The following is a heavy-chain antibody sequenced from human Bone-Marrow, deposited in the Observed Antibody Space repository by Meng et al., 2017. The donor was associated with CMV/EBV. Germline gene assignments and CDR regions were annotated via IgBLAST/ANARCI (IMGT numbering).Heavy chain of an antibody. CDR2: IRSKAYGGTT. CDR1: GFTVSSNY. CDR3: TTFWSGYYFDAFDI. D-gene: IGHD3-3*01. Sequence: GGSLRLSCAASGFTVSSNYMSWVRQAPGKGLEWVGFIRSKAYGGTTEYAASVKGRFTISRDDSKSIAYLQMNSLKTEDTAVYYCTTFWSGYYFDAFDIWGQGTMVTVSS. V-gene: IGHV3-49*04. J-gene: IGHJ3*02.